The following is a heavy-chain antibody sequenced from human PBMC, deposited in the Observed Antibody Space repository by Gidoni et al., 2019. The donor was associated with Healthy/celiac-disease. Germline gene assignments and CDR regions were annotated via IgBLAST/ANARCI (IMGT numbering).Heavy chain of an antibody. CDR1: GFPFDDYA. V-gene: IGHV3-9*01. Sequence: EVQLVESVGGLVQPGRSLRLSCAASGFPFDDYAMHCVRQAPGKGLEVVSGISWNSGSIGYADSVKGRFTISRDNAKNSLYLQMNSLRAEDTALYYCAKDFDTHYDSSGYPDYWGQGTLVTVSS. J-gene: IGHJ4*02. CDR2: ISWNSGSI. D-gene: IGHD3-22*01. CDR3: AKDFDTHYDSSGYPDY.